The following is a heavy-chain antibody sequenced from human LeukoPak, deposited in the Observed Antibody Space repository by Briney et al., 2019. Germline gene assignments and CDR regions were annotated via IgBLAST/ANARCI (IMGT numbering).Heavy chain of an antibody. Sequence: PGGSLRLSCAASGFTFTFSDYYMSWIRQAPGKGLEWVSFISSTGSTKYYADSVKGRFTISRDNAKNSLYLQMNSLRAEDTAVYYCARDMYYGSGTPMQYGMDVWAKGPRSPSP. D-gene: IGHD3-10*01. CDR2: ISSTGSTK. J-gene: IGHJ6*02. V-gene: IGHV3-11*01. CDR1: GFTFTFSDYY. CDR3: ARDMYYGSGTPMQYGMDV.